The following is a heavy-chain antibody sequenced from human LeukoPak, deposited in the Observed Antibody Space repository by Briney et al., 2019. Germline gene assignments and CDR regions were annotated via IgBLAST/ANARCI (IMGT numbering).Heavy chain of an antibody. CDR2: IYYSGST. CDR1: GGSMSSYF. J-gene: IGHJ4*02. CDR3: ARMTRYCSGGSCYSDY. Sequence: SETLSLTCTVSGGSMSSYFWSWIRQPPGKGLDWIGYIYYSGSTNKNPSLKSRVTISVDTSKNQFSLKLSSVTAADTAVYYCARMTRYCSGGSCYSDYWGQGTLVTVSS. D-gene: IGHD2-15*01. V-gene: IGHV4-59*08.